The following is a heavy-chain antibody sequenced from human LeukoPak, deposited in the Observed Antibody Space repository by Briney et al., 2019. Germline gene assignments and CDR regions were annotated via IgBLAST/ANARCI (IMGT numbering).Heavy chain of an antibody. V-gene: IGHV4-4*02. Sequence: PSETLSLTCAVSTDSITSNWWSWVRQPPGKGLEWIGEVHKSGSTNYYPSLQSRVTISIDKSKNQIALELTSVTAADTAVYYCTKEIVGAPTPGAYWGQGILVTVSS. CDR3: TKEIVGAPTPGAY. J-gene: IGHJ4*02. CDR2: VHKSGST. CDR1: TDSITSNW. D-gene: IGHD1-26*01.